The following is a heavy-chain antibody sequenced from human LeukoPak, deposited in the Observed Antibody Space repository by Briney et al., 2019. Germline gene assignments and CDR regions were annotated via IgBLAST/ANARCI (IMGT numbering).Heavy chain of an antibody. Sequence: GGSLRLSCAASGFTFSSYAMSWVRQAPGKGPEWVSAISGSGGSTYYADSVKGRFTISRDNPKNTLYLQMNSLRAEDTAVYYCAGEGYGDHDGDYWGQGTLVTVSS. CDR3: AGEGYGDHDGDY. CDR2: ISGSGGST. J-gene: IGHJ4*02. CDR1: GFTFSSYA. V-gene: IGHV3-23*01. D-gene: IGHD4-17*01.